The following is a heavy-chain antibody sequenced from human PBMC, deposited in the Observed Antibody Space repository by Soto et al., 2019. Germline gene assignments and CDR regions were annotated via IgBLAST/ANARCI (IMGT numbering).Heavy chain of an antibody. V-gene: IGHV3-9*01. CDR1: GFIFEDYD. CDR3: VKGKFSSSKVIFDY. J-gene: IGHJ4*02. Sequence: GGSLRLSCVASGFIFEDYDMHWVRQVPGKGLEWVSSISSNSGAIKYADSVKGRFTLSRDSAKNSMYLEMNSLRVEDTAFYFCVKGKFSSSKVIFDYWGQGTLVTVPS. D-gene: IGHD6-6*01. CDR2: ISSNSGAI.